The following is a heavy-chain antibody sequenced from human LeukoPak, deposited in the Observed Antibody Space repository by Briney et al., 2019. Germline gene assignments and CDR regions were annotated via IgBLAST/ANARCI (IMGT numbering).Heavy chain of an antibody. J-gene: IGHJ4*02. D-gene: IGHD2-2*02. CDR1: GYTFNDNA. Sequence: GASVKVSCKTSGYTFNDNAITWMRQAPGQGLEWMGWISAYNGNTNYAQKLQGRVTMTTDTSTSTAYMELRSLRSDDTAVYYCARAYCSSTGCYRGEVDYWGQGTLVTVSS. V-gene: IGHV1-18*01. CDR3: ARAYCSSTGCYRGEVDY. CDR2: ISAYNGNT.